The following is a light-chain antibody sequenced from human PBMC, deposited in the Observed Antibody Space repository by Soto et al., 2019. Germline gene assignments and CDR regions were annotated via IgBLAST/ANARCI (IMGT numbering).Light chain of an antibody. CDR3: QHYANWPLT. CDR1: QGIGST. Sequence: EIVMTQSTATLSVSPGVEATLSCRASQGIGSTLAWYQQKPGQTPRLLIYDTSIRATGVPARFRGSASGTEFTLTITSLQSEDFAVYYCQHYANWPLTFGGGTRVESK. V-gene: IGKV3-15*01. J-gene: IGKJ4*01. CDR2: DTS.